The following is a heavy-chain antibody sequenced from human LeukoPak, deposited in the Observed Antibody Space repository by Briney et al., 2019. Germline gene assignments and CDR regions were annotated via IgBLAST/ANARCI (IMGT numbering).Heavy chain of an antibody. V-gene: IGHV3-7*03. J-gene: IGHJ6*02. Sequence: GGSLRLSCAASVFTFSSYWMNWVRQAPGKGLEWVANIKQDGSEKYYVDSVKGRFTISRDNAKNSLYLQMNSLRVEDTAVYYCARGGTAMVPYYYYGMDVWGQGTTVTVSS. CDR3: ARGGTAMVPYYYYGMDV. D-gene: IGHD5-18*01. CDR1: VFTFSSYW. CDR2: IKQDGSEK.